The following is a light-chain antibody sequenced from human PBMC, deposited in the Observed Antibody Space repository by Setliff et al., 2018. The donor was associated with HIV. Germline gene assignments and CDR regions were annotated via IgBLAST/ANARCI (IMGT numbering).Light chain of an antibody. V-gene: IGLV2-23*02. Sequence: QSVLAQPASVSGSPGQSITISCTGTSSDVGSYNLVSWYQQHPGKAPKLMIYEVSKRPPGVSDRFSGSKSGNTASLTISGLQAEDEADYYCCSYASSSTRVFGTGTKVTVL. J-gene: IGLJ1*01. CDR2: EVS. CDR3: CSYASSSTRV. CDR1: SSDVGSYNL.